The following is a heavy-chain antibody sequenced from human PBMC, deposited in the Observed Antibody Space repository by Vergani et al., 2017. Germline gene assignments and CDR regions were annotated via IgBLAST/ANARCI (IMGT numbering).Heavy chain of an antibody. V-gene: IGHV1-24*01. D-gene: IGHD6-19*01. CDR2: FDPEDGET. CDR3: ATEKVEQWLVRENWFDP. J-gene: IGHJ5*02. CDR1: GYTLTALS. Sequence: QVQLVQSGAEVKKPGASVKVSCNVSGYTLTALSMHWMRQAPGKGLEWMGGFDPEDGETIYAQKFQGRVTMTEDTSTDTAYMELSSLRSEDTAVYYCATEKVEQWLVRENWFDPWGQGTLVTVSS.